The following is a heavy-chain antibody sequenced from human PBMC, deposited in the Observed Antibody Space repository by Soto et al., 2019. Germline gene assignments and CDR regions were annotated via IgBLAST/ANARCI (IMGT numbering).Heavy chain of an antibody. CDR1: GFTFSSYA. J-gene: IGHJ6*02. D-gene: IGHD3-22*01. CDR3: AKDLYDSSGYYYLYYYYGMDV. CDR2: ISGSGGST. Sequence: WGSLRLSCAASGFTFSSYAMSWVRQAPGKGLEWVSAISGSGGSTYYADSVKGRFTISRDNSKNTLYLQMNSLRAEDTAVYYCAKDLYDSSGYYYLYYYYGMDVWGQGTTVTVSS. V-gene: IGHV3-23*01.